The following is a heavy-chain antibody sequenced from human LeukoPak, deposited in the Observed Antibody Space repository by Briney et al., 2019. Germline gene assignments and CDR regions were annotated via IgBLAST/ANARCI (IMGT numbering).Heavy chain of an antibody. V-gene: IGHV4-30-2*01. CDR3: ASEKGNWFDP. J-gene: IGHJ5*02. Sequence: PSETLSLTCTVSGGSISSGGYYWSWIRQPPGKGLEWIGYIYHSGSTYYNPSLKSRVTISVDTSKNQFSLKLSSVTAADTAVYYCASEKGNWFDPWGQGTLVTVSS. CDR1: GGSISSGGYY. CDR2: IYHSGST.